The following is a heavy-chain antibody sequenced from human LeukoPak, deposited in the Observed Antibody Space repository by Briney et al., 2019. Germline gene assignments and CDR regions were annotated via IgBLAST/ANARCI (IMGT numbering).Heavy chain of an antibody. V-gene: IGHV3-23*01. CDR3: AKRNYFGAGTYSFDL. CDR2: LTGSGGGT. CDR1: GFTFSNFG. Sequence: PGGSLRLSCTASGFTFSNFGMSWVRQAPGKGLEWVSHLTGSGGGTYYAGSVKGRFTISRDNSKNTLYLQMNSLRAEDTSVYYCAKRNYFGAGTYSFDLWGQGTLVTVSS. D-gene: IGHD3-10*01. J-gene: IGHJ4*02.